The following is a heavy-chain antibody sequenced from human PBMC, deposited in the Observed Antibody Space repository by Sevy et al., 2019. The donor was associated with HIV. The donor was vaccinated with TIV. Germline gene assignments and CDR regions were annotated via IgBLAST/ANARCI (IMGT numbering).Heavy chain of an antibody. V-gene: IGHV3-30*02. J-gene: IGHJ4*02. CDR3: AKDLAGPGRRYFDY. D-gene: IGHD6-13*01. CDR1: GFTFRNFG. Sequence: GGSLRLSCTASGFTFRNFGMHWVRQVPGKGLQWVTFIRYDGSDKYYAASVKGRFTISRDDSKNTLYLQMDSLRAEDTAMYYCAKDLAGPGRRYFDYWGQGTLVTV. CDR2: IRYDGSDK.